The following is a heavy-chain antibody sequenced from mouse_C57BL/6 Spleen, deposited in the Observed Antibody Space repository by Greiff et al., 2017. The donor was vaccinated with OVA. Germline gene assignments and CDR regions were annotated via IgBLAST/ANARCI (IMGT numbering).Heavy chain of an antibody. V-gene: IGHV5-17*01. CDR1: GFTFSDYG. CDR3: AGHYDLYAMDD. J-gene: IGHJ4*01. D-gene: IGHD2-4*01. Sequence: EVKLVESGGGLVKPGGSLKLSCAASGFTFSDYGMHWVRQAPEKGLEWVAYISSGSSTIYYADTVKGRFTISRDNAKNTLFLQMTSLRSEDTAMYYCAGHYDLYAMDDWGQGTSVTVSS. CDR2: ISSGSSTI.